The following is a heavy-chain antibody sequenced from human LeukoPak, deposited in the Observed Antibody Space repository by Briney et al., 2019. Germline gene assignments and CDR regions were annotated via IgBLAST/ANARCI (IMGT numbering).Heavy chain of an antibody. CDR1: GGSISSSNW. D-gene: IGHD3-10*01. V-gene: IGHV4-4*02. Sequence: PSGTLSLTCAVSGGSISSSNWWSWVRQPPGKGLEWIGEIYHSGSTNYNPSLKSRVTISVDTSKNQFSLKLSSVTAADTAVYYCARGRELLWFGELPNDAFDIWGQGTMVTVSS. CDR3: ARGRELLWFGELPNDAFDI. J-gene: IGHJ3*02. CDR2: IYHSGST.